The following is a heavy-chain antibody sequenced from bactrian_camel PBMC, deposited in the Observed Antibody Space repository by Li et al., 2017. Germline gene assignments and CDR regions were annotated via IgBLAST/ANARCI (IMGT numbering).Heavy chain of an antibody. J-gene: IGHJ4*01. CDR1: GLHFRSSS. CDR2: LHTGAGDP. Sequence: VQLVESGGGSVQAGGSLRLSCSGSGLHFRSSSMGWFRQAPAREREGVASLHTGAGDPIYAPAVKGRFTISKDSAKTTLYLQMDSLKPDDTAMYYCSAEPCGPQSEPYVEMWGQGTQVTVS. V-gene: IGHV3S42*01. CDR3: SAEPCGPQSEPYVEM. D-gene: IGHD2*01.